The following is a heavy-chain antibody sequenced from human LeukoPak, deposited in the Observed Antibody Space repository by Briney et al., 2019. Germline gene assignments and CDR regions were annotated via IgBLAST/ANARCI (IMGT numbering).Heavy chain of an antibody. J-gene: IGHJ4*02. CDR2: IHHSGTT. V-gene: IGHV4-61*01. CDR3: ARGRLGATY. Sequence: SETLSLTCTVSGGSVSRGSYYWSWTRQPPGKGLEWIGYIHHSGTTHYSPSLKSRVTISVDMSKNQFFLNLTSVTAADPAVYYCARGRLGATYWGQGTLVTVSS. D-gene: IGHD1-26*01. CDR1: GGSVSRGSYY.